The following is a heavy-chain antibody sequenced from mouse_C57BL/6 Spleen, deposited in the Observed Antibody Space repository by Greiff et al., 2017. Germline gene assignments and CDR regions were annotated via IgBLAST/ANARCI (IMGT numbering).Heavy chain of an antibody. CDR3: AKSSSGAWCAY. J-gene: IGHJ3*01. CDR1: GYTFTSYW. Sequence: QVQLQQPGAELVRPGSSVKLSCKASGYTFTSYWMDWVKQRPGQGLEWIGNIYPSDSETHYNQKFKDKATLTVDKSSSTAYMQLSSLTSGDSAVYYCAKSSSGAWCAYWGQGTLVTVSA. CDR2: IYPSDSET. V-gene: IGHV1-61*01.